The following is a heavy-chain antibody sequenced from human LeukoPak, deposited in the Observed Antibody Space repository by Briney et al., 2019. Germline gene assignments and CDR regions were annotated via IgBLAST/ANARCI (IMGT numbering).Heavy chain of an antibody. CDR1: GYSISSGYY. CDR2: IYYSGST. Sequence: PSETLSLTCTVSGYSISSGYYWGWIRRPPGKGLEWIGYIYYSGSTNYNPSLKSRVTISVDTSKNQFSLKLSSVTAADTAVYYCARVSPNYDILTGYHYYMDVWGKGTTVTVSS. D-gene: IGHD3-9*01. J-gene: IGHJ6*03. V-gene: IGHV4-61*01. CDR3: ARVSPNYDILTGYHYYMDV.